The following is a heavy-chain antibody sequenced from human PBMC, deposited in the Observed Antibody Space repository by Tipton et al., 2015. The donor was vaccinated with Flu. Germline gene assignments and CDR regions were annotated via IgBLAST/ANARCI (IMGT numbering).Heavy chain of an antibody. Sequence: TLSLTCTVSGGSISSGSYYWSWIRQPAGKGLEWIGRVHTSGSTNYNPSLKSRVTISVDTSKNQFSLKLSTLTAADTAVYYCARGVIYYDSSGPITDAFDIWGQGTMVTVSS. J-gene: IGHJ3*02. D-gene: IGHD3-22*01. CDR1: GGSISSGSYY. CDR2: VHTSGST. CDR3: ARGVIYYDSSGPITDAFDI. V-gene: IGHV4-61*02.